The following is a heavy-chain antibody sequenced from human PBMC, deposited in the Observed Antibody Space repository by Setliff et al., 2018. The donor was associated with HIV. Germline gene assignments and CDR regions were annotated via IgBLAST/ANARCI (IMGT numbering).Heavy chain of an antibody. J-gene: IGHJ4*02. CDR1: GGSFSAYY. CDR2: INYSGGT. V-gene: IGHV4-34*01. CDR3: ARGRGWYGY. Sequence: SETLSLTCAVYGGSFSAYYWSWIRQPPGKGLEWIGEINYSGGTNYIPSLKSRVTISVDTSKNQFSLKLSSESAADTAVYYCARGRGWYGYWGQGTVVTVSS. D-gene: IGHD6-19*01.